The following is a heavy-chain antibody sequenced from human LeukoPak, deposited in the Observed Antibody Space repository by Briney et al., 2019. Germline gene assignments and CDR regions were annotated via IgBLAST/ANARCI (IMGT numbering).Heavy chain of an antibody. CDR3: ARGASCSSTSCPDYYYMDV. CDR1: GFTFSTYS. D-gene: IGHD2-2*01. CDR2: ITSSSSYI. Sequence: SGGSLRLSCAASGFTFSTYSMDWVRQAPGKGLEWVSSITSSSSYIYYAESVKGRFTISRDNAKNSLYLQMNSLRAEDTAVYYCARGASCSSTSCPDYYYMDVWGKGTTVTVSS. V-gene: IGHV3-21*01. J-gene: IGHJ6*03.